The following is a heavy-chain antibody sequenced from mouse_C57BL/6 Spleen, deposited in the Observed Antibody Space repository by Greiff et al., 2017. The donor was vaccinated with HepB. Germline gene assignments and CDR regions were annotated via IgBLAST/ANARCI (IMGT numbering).Heavy chain of an antibody. CDR1: GYTFTSYW. V-gene: IGHV1-52*01. J-gene: IGHJ2*01. CDR2: IDPSDSET. Sequence: QVQLQQSGAELVRPGSSVKLSCKASGYTFTSYWMHWVKQRPIQGLEWIGNIDPSDSETHYNQKFKDKATLTVDKSSSTAYMQLSSLTSEDSAVYYCARWGSSGPDYFDYWGQSTTLTVSS. D-gene: IGHD3-2*02. CDR3: ARWGSSGPDYFDY.